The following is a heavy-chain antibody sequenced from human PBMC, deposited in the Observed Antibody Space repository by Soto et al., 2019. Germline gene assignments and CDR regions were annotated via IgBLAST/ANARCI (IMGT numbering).Heavy chain of an antibody. CDR2: ISGSGGST. V-gene: IGHV3-23*01. CDR3: DTRLYYRCDY. J-gene: IGHJ4*02. Sequence: EVQLLESGGGLVQPGGSLRLSCAASGFNFSSYAMSWVRQAPGKWLEWVSAISGSGGSTYYADSVKGRFTISRDKYKNKLYLHMNSLRADDTDVYYCDTRLYYRCDYWGQGALVTVSS. D-gene: IGHD3-22*01. CDR1: GFNFSSYA.